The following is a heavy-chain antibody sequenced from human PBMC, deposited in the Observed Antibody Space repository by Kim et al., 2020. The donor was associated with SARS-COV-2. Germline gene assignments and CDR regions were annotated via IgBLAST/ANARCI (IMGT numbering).Heavy chain of an antibody. J-gene: IGHJ3*02. CDR1: GYSFTSYW. D-gene: IGHD3-3*01. Sequence: GESLKISCKGSGYSFTSYWISWVRQMPGKGLEWMGRIDPSDSYTNYSPSFQGHVTISADKSISTAYLQWSSLKASDTAMYYCARPYHRPDFWSGYDAFDIWGQGTMVTVSS. CDR2: IDPSDSYT. V-gene: IGHV5-10-1*01. CDR3: ARPYHRPDFWSGYDAFDI.